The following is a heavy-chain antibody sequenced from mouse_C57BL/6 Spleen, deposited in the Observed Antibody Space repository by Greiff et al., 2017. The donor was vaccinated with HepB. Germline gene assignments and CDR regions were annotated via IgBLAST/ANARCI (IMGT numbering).Heavy chain of an antibody. CDR2: IDPSDSYT. CDR1: GYTFTSYW. Sequence: VQLQQSGAELVKPGASVKLSCKASGYTFTSYWMQWVKQRPGQGLEWIGEIDPSDSYTNYNQKFKGKATLTVDTSSSTAYMQRSSLTSADSAVYYCAGRRSSYFDYWGQGTTLTVSS. D-gene: IGHD1-1*01. CDR3: AGRRSSYFDY. J-gene: IGHJ2*01. V-gene: IGHV1-50*01.